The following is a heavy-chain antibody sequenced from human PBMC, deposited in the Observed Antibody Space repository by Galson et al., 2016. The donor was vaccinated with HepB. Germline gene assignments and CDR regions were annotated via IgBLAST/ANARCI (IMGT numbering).Heavy chain of an antibody. V-gene: IGHV1-69*13. D-gene: IGHD3-22*01. CDR2: IIPIFGTA. J-gene: IGHJ4*02. Sequence: SVKVSCKASGGTFSSYAISWVRQAPGQGLEWTGGIIPIFGTANYAQKFQGRVTITADESTSTAYMELSSLRSEDTAVYYCASGYYDSWGHDYWGQGTLVTVSS. CDR1: GGTFSSYA. CDR3: ASGYYDSWGHDY.